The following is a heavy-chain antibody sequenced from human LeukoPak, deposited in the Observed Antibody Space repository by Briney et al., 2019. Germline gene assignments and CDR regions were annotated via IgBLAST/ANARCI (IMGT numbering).Heavy chain of an antibody. CDR3: AKDAGGTSWYFDY. CDR2: IWYDGINK. D-gene: IGHD2-2*01. V-gene: IGHV3-33*03. Sequence: LSLTCTVSGGSIRSSDYFWGWIRQPPGQGLEWVAVIWYDGINKYYADSVQGRFTISRDNFKNTLYLQMNSLRAEDTAMYYCAKDAGGTSWYFDYWGQGTLVTVSS. CDR1: GGSIRSSDY. J-gene: IGHJ4*02.